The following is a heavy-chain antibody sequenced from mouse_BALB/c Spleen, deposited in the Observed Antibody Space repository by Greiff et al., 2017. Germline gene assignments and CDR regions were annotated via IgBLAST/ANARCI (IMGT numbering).Heavy chain of an antibody. Sequence: VQLKQSGPGLVKPSQSLSLTCSVTGYSITSGYYWNWIRQFPGNKLEWMGYISYDGSNNYNPSLKNRISITRDTSKNQFFLKLNSVTTEDTATYYCARDGYGSSYYAMDYWGQGTSVTVSS. J-gene: IGHJ4*01. D-gene: IGHD1-1*01. CDR1: GYSITSGYY. CDR2: ISYDGSN. CDR3: ARDGYGSSYYAMDY. V-gene: IGHV3-6*02.